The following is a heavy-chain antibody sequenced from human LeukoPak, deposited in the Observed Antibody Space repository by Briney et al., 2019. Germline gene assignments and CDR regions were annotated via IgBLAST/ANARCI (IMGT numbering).Heavy chain of an antibody. CDR1: GYTFTGYY. J-gene: IGHJ4*02. V-gene: IGHV1-2*02. CDR3: ARAFRRVVVPAASDY. Sequence: ASVKVSCKASGYTFTGYYMHWVRQAPGHGLEWMGWINPNSGGTNYAQKFQGRVTMTRDTSISTAYMELSRLRSDDTAVYYCARAFRRVVVPAASDYWGQGTLVTVSS. CDR2: INPNSGGT. D-gene: IGHD2-2*01.